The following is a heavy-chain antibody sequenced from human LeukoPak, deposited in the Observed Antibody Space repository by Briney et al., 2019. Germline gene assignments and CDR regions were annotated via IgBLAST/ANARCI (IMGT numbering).Heavy chain of an antibody. CDR1: KFNFNNYG. Sequence: GGSLRLSCATSKFNFNNYGMTWVRQAPGKGLEWVSSISGSGGSTQYAASVQGRFTISRDNSKNTLYLQMNSLRAEDTAVYYCARIYGGNSYYFDCWGQGTLVTVSS. CDR2: ISGSGGST. V-gene: IGHV3-23*01. J-gene: IGHJ4*02. CDR3: ARIYGGNSYYFDC. D-gene: IGHD4-23*01.